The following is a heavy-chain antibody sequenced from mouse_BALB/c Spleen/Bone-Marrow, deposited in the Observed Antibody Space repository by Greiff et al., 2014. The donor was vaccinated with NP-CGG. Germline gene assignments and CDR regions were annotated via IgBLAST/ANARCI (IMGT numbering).Heavy chain of an antibody. CDR2: IRNKPNGYTT. V-gene: IGHV7-3*02. Sequence: DVKLVESGGGLVQPGGSLRLSCTTSGFTFTDYFMTWVRQPPGKALEWLVFIRNKPNGYTTEYNPSVKGRFTISRDNSQGILYLQMNTLRAEDSAIYYCARDYSGYFDFWGQGTTLTVSS. D-gene: IGHD5-1*01. J-gene: IGHJ2*01. CDR3: ARDYSGYFDF. CDR1: GFTFTDYF.